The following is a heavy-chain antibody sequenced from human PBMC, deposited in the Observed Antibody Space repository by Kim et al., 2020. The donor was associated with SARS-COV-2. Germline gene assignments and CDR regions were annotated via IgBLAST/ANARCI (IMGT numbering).Heavy chain of an antibody. CDR3: ARGSGLRYFDWLLSGIDY. V-gene: IGHV4-39*01. J-gene: IGHJ4*02. Sequence: LKGRVTISVDASKNQFSLKLRSVTAADTAVYYCARGSGLRYFDWLLSGIDYWGQGTLVTVSS. D-gene: IGHD3-9*01.